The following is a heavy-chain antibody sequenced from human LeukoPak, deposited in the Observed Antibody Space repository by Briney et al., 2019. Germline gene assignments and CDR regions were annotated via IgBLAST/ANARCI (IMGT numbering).Heavy chain of an antibody. Sequence: KPSESLSLTWAVSGGSINTYYCSWVRQHPGKGLEWVGYIFSTGHTDYNPSLKGRVTSSLDTSKTQFSLNLSSVTAAGTAVYYCAKHDTVIGAAHFYMDVWGKGTTVTVSS. V-gene: IGHV4-4*09. CDR1: GGSINTYY. D-gene: IGHD3-22*01. J-gene: IGHJ6*03. CDR3: AKHDTVIGAAHFYMDV. CDR2: IFSTGHT.